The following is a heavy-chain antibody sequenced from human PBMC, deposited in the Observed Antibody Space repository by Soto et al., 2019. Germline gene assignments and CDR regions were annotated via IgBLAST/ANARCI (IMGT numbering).Heavy chain of an antibody. J-gene: IGHJ5*02. CDR3: AADRYCSSTSCYHHGANWFDP. Sequence: SVKVSCKASGFTFTSSAMQWVRQARGQRLEWIGWIVVGSGNTNYAQKFQERVTITRDMSTSTAYMELSSLRSEDTAVYYCAADRYCSSTSCYHHGANWFDPWGQGTLVTVSS. CDR1: GFTFTSSA. V-gene: IGHV1-58*02. D-gene: IGHD2-2*01. CDR2: IVVGSGNT.